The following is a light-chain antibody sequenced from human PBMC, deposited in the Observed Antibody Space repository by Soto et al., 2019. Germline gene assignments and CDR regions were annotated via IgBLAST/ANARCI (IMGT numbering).Light chain of an antibody. CDR2: WAS. CDR1: QSVLYSSNNKNY. Sequence: DIVMTQSPDSLAVSLGERATINCKSSQSVLYSSNNKNYLAWYQQKPGQPPKLLIYWASTRESGVPDRFSGSGSGTDFTLTISSLQAEDVAVYYCQQYYSTPPTFGPGTTLDIK. J-gene: IGKJ3*01. V-gene: IGKV4-1*01. CDR3: QQYYSTPPT.